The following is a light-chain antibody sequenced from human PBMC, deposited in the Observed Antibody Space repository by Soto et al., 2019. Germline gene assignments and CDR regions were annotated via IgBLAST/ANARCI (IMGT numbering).Light chain of an antibody. CDR3: QQYNDWYT. CDR2: GAS. Sequence: EIVMTQSPGTLSVSPEGRATLSCRASQSVSSNLAWYQQKPGQAPRLLIYGASTRATGIPARFSGSGSGTEFTLTISSLQSEDFAVYHCQQYNDWYTFGQGTKLEIK. V-gene: IGKV3-15*01. J-gene: IGKJ2*01. CDR1: QSVSSN.